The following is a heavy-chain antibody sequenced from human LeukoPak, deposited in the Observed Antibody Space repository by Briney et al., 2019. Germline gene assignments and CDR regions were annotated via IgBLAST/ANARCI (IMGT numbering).Heavy chain of an antibody. CDR1: GITFRNPW. J-gene: IGHJ6*02. V-gene: IGHV3-15*05. D-gene: IGHD2-2*01. CDR2: FLREAGGGAT. Sequence: GSLRLSCASSGITFRNPWDARGRQGPGKGLEWVCPFLREAGGGATDYAAPVKGRFTISRDDSKNTLYLQMNSLKTEDTAVYYCTTDSYCSTTTCYASSNYYYGLDAWGQGTSVTVSS. CDR3: TTDSYCSTTTCYASSNYYYGLDA.